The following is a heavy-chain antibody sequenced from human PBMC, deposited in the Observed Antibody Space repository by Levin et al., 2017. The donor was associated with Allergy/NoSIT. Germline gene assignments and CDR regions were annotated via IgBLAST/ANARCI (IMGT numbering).Heavy chain of an antibody. CDR3: ARHGRYASGWTVDY. V-gene: IGHV5-51*01. Sequence: GASVKVSCKGSGYSFTNYWIGWVRQMPGKGLEWLGIIYPGDSDTRYSPSFQGQVTISADKSISTAYVQWSSLKASDTAVYYCARHGRYASGWTVDYWGQGTLVTVSS. CDR2: IYPGDSDT. CDR1: GYSFTNYW. J-gene: IGHJ4*02. D-gene: IGHD6-19*01.